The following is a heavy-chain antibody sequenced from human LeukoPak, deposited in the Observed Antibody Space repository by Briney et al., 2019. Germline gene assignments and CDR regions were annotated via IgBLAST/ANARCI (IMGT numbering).Heavy chain of an antibody. CDR3: ARKGFGEYWFDP. CDR1: GGNFSSYA. D-gene: IGHD3-10*01. V-gene: IGHV1-69*01. J-gene: IGHJ5*02. Sequence: TSVKVSCKASGGNFSSYAISWVRQAPGQGLEWMGGIIPIFGTANYAQKFQGRVTITADESTSTAYMELSSLRSEDTAVYYCARKGFGEYWFDPWGQGTLVTVSS. CDR2: IIPIFGTA.